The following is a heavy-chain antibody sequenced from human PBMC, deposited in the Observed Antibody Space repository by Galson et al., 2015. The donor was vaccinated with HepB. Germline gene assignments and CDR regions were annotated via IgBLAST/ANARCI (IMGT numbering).Heavy chain of an antibody. J-gene: IGHJ3*02. CDR2: IYYSGNI. CDR3: VRIVVSGSRGAFDI. V-gene: IGHV4-61*08. CDR1: GDSISSGDYS. D-gene: IGHD2-2*01. Sequence: SETLSLTCSVSGDSISSGDYSWSWIRQPPGKGLEWIGYIYYSGNINYNPSLRSRVTMSVDTSKNQFSLSLSSVTAADTAVYYCVRIVVSGSRGAFDIWGQGTMVTVSS.